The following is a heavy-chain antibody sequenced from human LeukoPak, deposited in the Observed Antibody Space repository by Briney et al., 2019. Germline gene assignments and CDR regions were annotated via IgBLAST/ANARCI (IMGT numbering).Heavy chain of an antibody. CDR2: ISSSSSYI. D-gene: IGHD1-1*01. CDR3: ARRRGSLGGQLDGYYYYYMDV. V-gene: IGHV3-21*01. Sequence: GGSLRLSCAASGFTFSSYSMNWVRQAPGKGLEWVSSISSSSSYIYYADSVKGRFTISRDNAKNSLYLQMNSLRAEDTAVYYCARRRGSLGGQLDGYYYYYMDVWGKGTTVTVSS. J-gene: IGHJ6*03. CDR1: GFTFSSYS.